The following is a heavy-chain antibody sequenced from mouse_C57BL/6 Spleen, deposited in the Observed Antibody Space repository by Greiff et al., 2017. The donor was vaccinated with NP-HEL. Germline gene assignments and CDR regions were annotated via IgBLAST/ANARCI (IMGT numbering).Heavy chain of an antibody. J-gene: IGHJ1*03. CDR2: IYPGDGDT. CDR1: GYAFSSYW. D-gene: IGHD1-1*01. Sequence: VQLQQSGAELVKPGASVKISCKASGYAFSSYWMNWVKQRPGKGLEWIGQIYPGDGDTNYNGKFKGKATLTADKSSSTAYMQLSSLTSEDSAVYFCARPYYVSSCGYSDVWGTGTTVTVSS. CDR3: ARPYYVSSCGYSDV. V-gene: IGHV1-80*01.